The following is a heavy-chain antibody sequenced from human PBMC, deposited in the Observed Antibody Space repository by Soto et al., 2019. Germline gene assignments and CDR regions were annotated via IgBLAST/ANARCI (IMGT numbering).Heavy chain of an antibody. CDR3: ATLSPLCIVGATGCIARDY. D-gene: IGHD1-26*01. V-gene: IGHV1-24*01. Sequence: GASVKVSCKVSGYTLTELSMHWVRQAPGKGLEWMGGFDPEDGETIYAQKFQGRVTMTEDTSTDTAYMELSSLRSEDTAVYYCATLSPLCIVGATGCIARDYWGQGTLVTVSS. CDR1: GYTLTELS. CDR2: FDPEDGET. J-gene: IGHJ4*02.